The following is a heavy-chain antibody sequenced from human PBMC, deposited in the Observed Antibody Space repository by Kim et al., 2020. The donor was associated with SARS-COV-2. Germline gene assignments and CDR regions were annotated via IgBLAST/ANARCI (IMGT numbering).Heavy chain of an antibody. Sequence: GGSLRLSCAASGFTFSDYYMSWIRQAPGKGLEWVSYISSSSSYTNYADSVKGRFTISRDNAKNSLYLQMNSLRAEDTAVYYCARELVTIFGVVIQQFDYWGQGTLVTVSS. CDR2: ISSSSSYT. CDR3: ARELVTIFGVVIQQFDY. D-gene: IGHD3-3*01. V-gene: IGHV3-11*06. CDR1: GFTFSDYY. J-gene: IGHJ4*02.